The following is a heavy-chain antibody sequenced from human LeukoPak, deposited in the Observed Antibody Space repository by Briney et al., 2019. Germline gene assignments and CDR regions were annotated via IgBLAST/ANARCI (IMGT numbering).Heavy chain of an antibody. CDR1: GNTFTGYY. V-gene: IGHV1-2*02. D-gene: IGHD3-10*01. J-gene: IGHJ4*02. CDR2: INANSGGT. Sequence: ASVKVSCKPSGNTFTGYYMHWVRQAPGQGLEWMGWINANSGGTNHAQRFQGRVTLTWDTSIYTAYMELSRLTSDDTAVYYCAREPAGSGGYDYWGQGTLVTVSS. CDR3: AREPAGSGGYDY.